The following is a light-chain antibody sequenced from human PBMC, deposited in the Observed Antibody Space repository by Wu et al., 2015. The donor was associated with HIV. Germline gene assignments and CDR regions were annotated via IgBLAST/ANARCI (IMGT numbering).Light chain of an antibody. CDR3: QQYNNWPLT. CDR2: GAS. J-gene: IGKJ4*01. CDR1: QSVRSTY. V-gene: IGKV3-20*01. Sequence: EIVLTQSPGTLSLSPGERATLSCRASQSVRSTYLAWYQQKPGQAPRLLIYGASSRATGIPDRFSGSGSGTEFTLTISSMQSEDFAVYYCQQYNNWPLTFGGGTKVEIK.